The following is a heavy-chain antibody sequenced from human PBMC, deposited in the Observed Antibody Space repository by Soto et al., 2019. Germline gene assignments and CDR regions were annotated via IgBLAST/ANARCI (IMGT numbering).Heavy chain of an antibody. Sequence: SETLSLTCTVSGGSVSSDSYYWSWIRQPPGKGLEWIGYIYYSGSTNYNPSLKSRVTISVDTSKNQFSLKLSSVTAADTAVYYCARDLAGCRGGSCYSDYYGMDVWGQGPTVTVSS. V-gene: IGHV4-61*01. CDR3: ARDLAGCRGGSCYSDYYGMDV. CDR1: GGSVSSDSYY. CDR2: IYYSGST. J-gene: IGHJ6*02. D-gene: IGHD2-15*01.